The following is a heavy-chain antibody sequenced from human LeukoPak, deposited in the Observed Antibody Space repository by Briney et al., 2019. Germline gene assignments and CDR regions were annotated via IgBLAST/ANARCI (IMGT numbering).Heavy chain of an antibody. D-gene: IGHD4-17*01. CDR3: ARDFGYGDYFFDD. CDR2: LHTSGST. V-gene: IGHV4-4*07. Sequence: SETLSLTCTVSGGSISSYYWSWIRQPAGEGLEWIGRLHTSGSTHYNPSLKSRVTMSVDTSKNRFSLKLSSVTAADTAVYYCARDFGYGDYFFDDWGQGTLVTVSS. CDR1: GGSISSYY. J-gene: IGHJ4*02.